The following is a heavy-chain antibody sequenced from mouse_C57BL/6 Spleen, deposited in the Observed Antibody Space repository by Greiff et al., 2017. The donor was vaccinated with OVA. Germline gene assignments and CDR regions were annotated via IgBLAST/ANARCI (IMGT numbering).Heavy chain of an antibody. D-gene: IGHD2-2*01. Sequence: VQLQQSGPELVKPGASVKISCKASGYTFTDYYMHWVKQSPGKSLEWIGDINPNNGGTSYNQKFKGKATLTVDTSSSTAYMELRSLTSEDSAVDYCARCGYGYDERFDDWGKGTLVTVSA. J-gene: IGHJ3*01. CDR2: INPNNGGT. CDR1: GYTFTDYY. CDR3: ARCGYGYDERFDD. V-gene: IGHV1-26*01.